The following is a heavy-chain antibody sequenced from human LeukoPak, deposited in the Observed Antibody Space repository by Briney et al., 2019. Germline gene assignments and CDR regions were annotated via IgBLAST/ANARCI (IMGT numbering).Heavy chain of an antibody. CDR1: GGSFSGYF. Sequence: SETLSLTCTIFGGSFSGYFWTWIRQSPGKGLEWIGEINPSGNTYYNPSLKSRVSMSSDTSKNLFFLKLISVTAADTAVYFCARGSYPNPRAWSRGTLVTVSS. CDR3: ARGSYPNPRA. D-gene: IGHD1-14*01. CDR2: INPSGNT. V-gene: IGHV4-34*01. J-gene: IGHJ5*02.